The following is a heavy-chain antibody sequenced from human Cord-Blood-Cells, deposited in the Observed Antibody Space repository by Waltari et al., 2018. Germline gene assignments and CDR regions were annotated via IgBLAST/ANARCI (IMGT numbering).Heavy chain of an antibody. D-gene: IGHD3-3*01. J-gene: IGHJ4*02. V-gene: IGHV3-30-3*01. CDR3: ASGVSNYFDY. Sequence: QVQLVESGGGVVQPGRSLSLSCAASGFTFSSYAMPWVRQAPGKGLEWVAVISYDGSNKDYAQSVKGRFTISRDKSKNTLYLQVNSLSDEDTAVDYCASGVSNYFDYWGQGTLVTVSS. CDR2: ISYDGSNK. CDR1: GFTFSSYA.